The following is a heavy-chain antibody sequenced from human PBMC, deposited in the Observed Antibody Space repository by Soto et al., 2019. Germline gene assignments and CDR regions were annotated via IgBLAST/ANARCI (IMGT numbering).Heavy chain of an antibody. J-gene: IGHJ4*02. V-gene: IGHV3-21*01. CDR2: ISSSSAYI. CDR3: ARTWIRFGPNDY. D-gene: IGHD3-16*01. Sequence: GWSPRLSCICSVFIFISSTMTWVRQAPGKGLEWVSSISSSSAYIYNADSLKGRFTISRDNAKKSVYLQMNSLRVEDTAIYYCARTWIRFGPNDYWGQGAPVTVSS. CDR1: VFIFISST.